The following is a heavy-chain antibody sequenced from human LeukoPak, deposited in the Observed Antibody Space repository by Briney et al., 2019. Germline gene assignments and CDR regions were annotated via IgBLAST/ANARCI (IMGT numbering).Heavy chain of an antibody. CDR1: GDSVSSNSAV. CDR2: TYYRSKWRD. CDR3: ARSGRYTFDY. Sequence: SQTLSLTCAISGDSVSSNSAVWNWIRQSPSRGLEWLGKTYYRSKWRDDSAESVRGRVTITPDTSKNQFSLQLSSVTPEDTAVYYCARSGRYTFDYWGQGILVTVSS. V-gene: IGHV6-1*01. D-gene: IGHD1-26*01. J-gene: IGHJ4*02.